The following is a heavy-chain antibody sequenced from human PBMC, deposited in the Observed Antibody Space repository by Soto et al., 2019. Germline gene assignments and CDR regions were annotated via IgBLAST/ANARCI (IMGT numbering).Heavy chain of an antibody. J-gene: IGHJ6*02. CDR3: ARGRVLVVAATHYYYYYGMDV. CDR1: GGSFSGYY. CDR2: INHSGST. Sequence: QVQLQQWGAGLLKPSETLSLTCAVYGGSFSGYYWSWIRQPPGKGLEWIGEINHSGSTNYNPSLKSRVTISVDPSKNQFSLKLSSVTAADTAVYYCARGRVLVVAATHYYYYYGMDVWGQGTTVTVSS. V-gene: IGHV4-34*01. D-gene: IGHD2-15*01.